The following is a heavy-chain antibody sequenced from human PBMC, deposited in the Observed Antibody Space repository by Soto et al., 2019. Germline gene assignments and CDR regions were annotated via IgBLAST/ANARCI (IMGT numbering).Heavy chain of an antibody. V-gene: IGHV1-2*02. CDR3: ARGDFWSGYSG. CDR1: GSTFTVYY. J-gene: IGHJ4*02. D-gene: IGHD3-3*01. CDR2: INPKSGGT. Sequence: ASVKVSCKASGSTFTVYYMHWVRQAPGQGPEWMGWINPKSGGTMYPQKFQGRVTMTWDTSTSTAYMALTRLRSDDTAVYYCARGDFWSGYSGWGQGTLVTVSS.